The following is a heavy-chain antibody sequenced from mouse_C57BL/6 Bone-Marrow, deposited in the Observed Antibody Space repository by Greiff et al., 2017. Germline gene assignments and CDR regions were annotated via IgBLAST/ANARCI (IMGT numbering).Heavy chain of an antibody. CDR2: ISDDGSN. V-gene: IGHV3-6*01. CDR3: TIGELLGRTFYDF. Sequence: EVHLVESGPGLVKPSHSLSFTCSVTGYYITSGYYWNWIRQFPGNKLECMGYISDDGSNNYTPYLKNRISITRDTSTNPFFLKLSSVTTEDTAIYYCTIGELLGRTFYDFWGTGTTLTVSS. D-gene: IGHD1-1*01. CDR1: GYYITSGYY. J-gene: IGHJ1*03.